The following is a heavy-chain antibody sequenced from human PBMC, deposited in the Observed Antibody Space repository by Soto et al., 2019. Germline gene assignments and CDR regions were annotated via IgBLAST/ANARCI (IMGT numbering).Heavy chain of an antibody. D-gene: IGHD3-22*01. V-gene: IGHV3-23*01. CDR3: AKSRYSDSSGDFYNY. CDR1: AFTFNNYA. Sequence: GPLRLSCAASAFTFNNYAMSWVRQAPGKGLEWVSGIGGSGRTTYYADSVKGRFTISRDNSNNTLFLQMNSLRAEDTAVYYCAKSRYSDSSGDFYNYWGQGTQVTVSS. CDR2: IGGSGRTT. J-gene: IGHJ4*02.